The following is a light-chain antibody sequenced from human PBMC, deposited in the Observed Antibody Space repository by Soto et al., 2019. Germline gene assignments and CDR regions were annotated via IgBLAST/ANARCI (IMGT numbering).Light chain of an antibody. CDR3: QRYCRSSWT. J-gene: IGKJ1*01. Sequence: EIVLTQSPGTLSLSPGERATLSCRASQTVSNNYLAWYQQKPGQAPRLLIYGTSSRAAGIPDRFSGSGSGTDFTLTIGRLVPEDFVVYYWQRYCRSSWTFGQGTKVEIK. V-gene: IGKV3-20*01. CDR2: GTS. CDR1: QTVSNNY.